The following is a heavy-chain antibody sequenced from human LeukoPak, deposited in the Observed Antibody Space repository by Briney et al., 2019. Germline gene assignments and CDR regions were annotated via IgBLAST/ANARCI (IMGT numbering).Heavy chain of an antibody. Sequence: GASVKVSCKASGGTFSSYAISWVRQAPGQGLEWMGWISAYNGNTNYAQKLQGRVTMTTDTSTSTAYMELRSLRSDDTAVYYCARGGGYCSGGSCYPLNWFDPWGQGTLVTVSS. CDR2: ISAYNGNT. CDR3: ARGGGYCSGGSCYPLNWFDP. D-gene: IGHD2-15*01. J-gene: IGHJ5*02. V-gene: IGHV1-18*01. CDR1: GGTFSSYA.